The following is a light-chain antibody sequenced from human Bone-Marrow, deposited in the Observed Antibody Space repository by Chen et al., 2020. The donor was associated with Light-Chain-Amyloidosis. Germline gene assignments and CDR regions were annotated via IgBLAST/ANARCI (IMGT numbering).Light chain of an antibody. J-gene: IGKJ4*01. Sequence: EIVLTQSPGTLSLSPGEGANLSCRASQTISSNYLTWYQQKFGQAPRLLIYGSSSRATGIPDRCTGGRSGTDFTLAINRLEPEDFAMYYCQQYGNSPLTFGGGTKVEIK. CDR2: GSS. V-gene: IGKV3-20*01. CDR3: QQYGNSPLT. CDR1: QTISSNY.